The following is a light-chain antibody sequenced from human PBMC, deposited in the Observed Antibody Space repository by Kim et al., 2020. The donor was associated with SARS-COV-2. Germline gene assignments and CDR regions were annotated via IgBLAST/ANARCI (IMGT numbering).Light chain of an antibody. V-gene: IGKV3-20*01. CDR1: QSVSSSY. CDR3: HHYVSSPLT. CDR2: GAS. Sequence: EIVLTQSPGTLSLSPGERATLSCRASQSVSSSYLAWYQQKPGQAPRLLIYGASSRATGIPARFSGSGSGTDFTLTISRLEPEDFAVYYFHHYVSSPLTFGGGTKVDIK. J-gene: IGKJ4*01.